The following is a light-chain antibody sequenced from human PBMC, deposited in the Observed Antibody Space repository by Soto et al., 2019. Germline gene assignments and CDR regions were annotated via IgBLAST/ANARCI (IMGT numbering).Light chain of an antibody. CDR3: ASYTDSTIVM. CDR1: SSDVGDYNC. V-gene: IGLV2-14*01. Sequence: QSVLTQPASVSGSPGQSITISCTGTSSDVGDYNCVSWYQQHPGKAPKLMIYDVSHRPSGVSSRFSGSKSGNTASLTISGLQAEDEADYYCASYTDSTIVMFGGGTKVTVL. J-gene: IGLJ3*02. CDR2: DVS.